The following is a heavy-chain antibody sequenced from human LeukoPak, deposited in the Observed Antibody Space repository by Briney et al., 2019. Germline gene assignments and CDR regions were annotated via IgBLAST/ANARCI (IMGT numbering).Heavy chain of an antibody. J-gene: IGHJ4*02. CDR2: ISSSSGYI. CDR1: GFTFSSYS. Sequence: GGSLRLSCEASGFTFSSYSMNWVRQAPGKGLEWVSSISSSSGYIYYADSVKGRFTISRDNAKNSLYLQMNSLRDEDAAVYYCARAVLMEDFTDYWGQGTLVTVSS. D-gene: IGHD2-8*01. V-gene: IGHV3-21*01. CDR3: ARAVLMEDFTDY.